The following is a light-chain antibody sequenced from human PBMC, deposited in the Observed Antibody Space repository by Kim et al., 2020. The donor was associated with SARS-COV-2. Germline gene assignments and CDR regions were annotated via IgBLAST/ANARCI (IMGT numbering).Light chain of an antibody. CDR3: QQYYTTPIT. Sequence: ATIACKSSLSVLSSYNNRNYLSWHQQKPGQPPRLLIYGASSRKSGVPDRFGGSVSGTDFTLTISSLQAEDVAVYYCQQYYTTPITFGQGTRLEIK. CDR1: LSVLSSYNNRNY. J-gene: IGKJ5*01. CDR2: GAS. V-gene: IGKV4-1*01.